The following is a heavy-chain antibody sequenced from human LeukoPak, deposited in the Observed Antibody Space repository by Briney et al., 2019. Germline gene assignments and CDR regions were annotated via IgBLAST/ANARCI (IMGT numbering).Heavy chain of an antibody. D-gene: IGHD2-2*01. CDR1: GYTFTGYY. CDR3: ARSRFDCSSTSCHESYMDV. CDR2: INSNSGGT. V-gene: IGHV1-2*02. Sequence: ASVKVSCKASGYTFTGYYIHWVRQAPGQGLEWMGWINSNSGGTNYAQKLQGRVTMTRDTYISKAYMELSRLRSDDTAVYYCARSRFDCSSTSCHESYMDVWGRGTTVTVSS. J-gene: IGHJ6*03.